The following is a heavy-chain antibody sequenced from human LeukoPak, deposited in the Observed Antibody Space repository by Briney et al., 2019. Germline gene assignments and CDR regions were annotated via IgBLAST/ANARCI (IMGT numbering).Heavy chain of an antibody. J-gene: IGHJ4*02. V-gene: IGHV3-33*01. CDR2: IWYDGSNK. CDR3: ARDTPHLAGSDY. D-gene: IGHD6-19*01. Sequence: PGRSLRLSCAASGFTFSSYGMHWVRQAPGKGLEWVAVIWYDGSNKYYADSVKGRFTISRDNSKNTLYLQMNSLRAEDRAVYYCARDTPHLAGSDYWGQGTLVTVSS. CDR1: GFTFSSYG.